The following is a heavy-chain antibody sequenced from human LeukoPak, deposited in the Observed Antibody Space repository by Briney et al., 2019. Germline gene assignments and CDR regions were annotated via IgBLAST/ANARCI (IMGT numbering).Heavy chain of an antibody. V-gene: IGHV3-74*01. D-gene: IGHD6-13*01. Sequence: GGSLRLSCAASGFTFSNYWMHWVRQAPGKGLVWVSRISSDGSTTTYADSVKGRFTIFRDNAKNTMYPQMNGLRAEDTALYYCARVTEYSTAGMRYWGQGTLVTVSS. CDR2: ISSDGSTT. CDR3: ARVTEYSTAGMRY. J-gene: IGHJ4*02. CDR1: GFTFSNYW.